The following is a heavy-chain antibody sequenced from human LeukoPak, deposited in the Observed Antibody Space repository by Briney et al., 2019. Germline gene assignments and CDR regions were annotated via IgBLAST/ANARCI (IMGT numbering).Heavy chain of an antibody. CDR1: GESFSGYY. Sequence: SETLSLTCGVYGESFSGYYWSWIRQSPGKGLEWIGEITHSGSTNYNPSLKSRVTMSVDTSKNQFSLKLSSVTAADTAVYYCGFGESPDDAFDIWGQGTMVTVSS. CDR2: ITHSGST. CDR3: GFGESPDDAFDI. J-gene: IGHJ3*02. D-gene: IGHD3-10*01. V-gene: IGHV4-34*01.